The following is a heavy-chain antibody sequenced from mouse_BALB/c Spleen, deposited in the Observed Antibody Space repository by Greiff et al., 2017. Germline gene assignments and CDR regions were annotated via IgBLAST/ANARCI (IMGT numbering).Heavy chain of an antibody. CDR3: ARRATALYYYAMDY. V-gene: IGHV5-17*02. CDR1: GFTFSSFG. D-gene: IGHD1-2*01. J-gene: IGHJ4*01. Sequence: EVQGVESGGGLVKPGGSLKLSCAASGFTFSSFGMHWVRQAPEQGLEWVAYISSGSSTIYYADTVKGRFTISRDTPKNTLFLQMTSLRSEDTAMYYCARRATALYYYAMDYWGQGTSVTVAS. CDR2: ISSGSSTI.